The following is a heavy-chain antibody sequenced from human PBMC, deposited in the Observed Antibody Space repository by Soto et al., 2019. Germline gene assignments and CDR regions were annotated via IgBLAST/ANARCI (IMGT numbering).Heavy chain of an antibody. CDR1: AGSISSYY. D-gene: IGHD3-16*01. Sequence: SETLSLTCTVSAGSISSYYWSWIRQPPGKGLEWIGYVYYNGNTNYNPSLKSRVLISVDSSNNQFSLHLMSVTSADTAVYYCARDGGGGLDVWGQGTTVTVSS. CDR3: ARDGGGGLDV. J-gene: IGHJ6*02. CDR2: VYYNGNT. V-gene: IGHV4-59*01.